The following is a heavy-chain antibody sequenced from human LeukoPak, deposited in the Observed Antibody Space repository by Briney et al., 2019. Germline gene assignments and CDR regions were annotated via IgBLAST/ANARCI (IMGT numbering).Heavy chain of an antibody. CDR3: AKDRWELPYYFDY. D-gene: IGHD1-26*01. CDR2: ISYDGSNK. CDR1: GFTFSSYA. Sequence: GGSLRLSCAASGFTFSSYAMHWVRQAPGKGLEGVAVISYDGSNKYYADSVKGRFTISRDNSKNTLYLQMNSLRAEDTAVYYCAKDRWELPYYFDYWGQGTLVTVSS. V-gene: IGHV3-30-3*01. J-gene: IGHJ4*02.